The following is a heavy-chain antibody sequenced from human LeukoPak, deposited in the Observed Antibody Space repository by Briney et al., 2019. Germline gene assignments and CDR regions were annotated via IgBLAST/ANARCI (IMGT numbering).Heavy chain of an antibody. D-gene: IGHD1-26*01. J-gene: IGHJ4*02. CDR2: ISAYNGNT. Sequence: GASVKVSCKASGYTFTSYGIGWVRQAPGQGLEWMGWISAYNGNTNYAQKLQGRVTMTTDTSTSTAYMELRSLRSDDTAVYYCARELEWELHVFGDYWGQGTLVTVSS. CDR1: GYTFTSYG. CDR3: ARELEWELHVFGDY. V-gene: IGHV1-18*01.